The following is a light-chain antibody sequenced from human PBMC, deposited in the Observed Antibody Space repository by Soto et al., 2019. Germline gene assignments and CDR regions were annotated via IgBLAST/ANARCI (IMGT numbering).Light chain of an antibody. CDR2: WAS. J-gene: IGKJ2*01. CDR3: QQYESTPPT. CDR1: QSVLYSSNNKNY. Sequence: DIVMTQSPDSLAVSLGERATINCKSSQSVLYSSNNKNYLAWYQQRPEQPPKLLIYWASTRESGVPDRFSGSGSVTDFTLTITSLQAEDVAVYYCQQYESTPPTFGQGTKLEIK. V-gene: IGKV4-1*01.